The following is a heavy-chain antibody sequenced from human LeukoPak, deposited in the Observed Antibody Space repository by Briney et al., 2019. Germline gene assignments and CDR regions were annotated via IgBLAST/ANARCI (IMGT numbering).Heavy chain of an antibody. CDR3: ARAKVTYYDFWSGYTYYYYMDV. CDR1: GFTFSSYW. CDR2: IKQDGSEK. Sequence: GGSLRLSCAASGFTFSSYWMSWVRQAPGKGLEWVANIKQDGSEKYYVDSVKGRFTISRDNAKDSLYLQMNSLRAEDTAVYYCARAKVTYYDFWSGYTYYYYMDVWGKGTTVTVSS. V-gene: IGHV3-7*01. D-gene: IGHD3-3*01. J-gene: IGHJ6*03.